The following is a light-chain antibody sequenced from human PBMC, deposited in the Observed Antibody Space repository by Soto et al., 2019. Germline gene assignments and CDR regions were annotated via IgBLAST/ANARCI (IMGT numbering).Light chain of an antibody. Sequence: EIVLTQSPGTLSLSPGERATLSCRASQSFTSTSLAWYQQKPGQAPRLLISGASRRAAGIPDRFSGSGSGTDFTLTISRLESEDIAVYYCQQYGDSLTFGPGTKVDIK. V-gene: IGKV3-20*01. J-gene: IGKJ3*01. CDR2: GAS. CDR1: QSFTSTS. CDR3: QQYGDSLT.